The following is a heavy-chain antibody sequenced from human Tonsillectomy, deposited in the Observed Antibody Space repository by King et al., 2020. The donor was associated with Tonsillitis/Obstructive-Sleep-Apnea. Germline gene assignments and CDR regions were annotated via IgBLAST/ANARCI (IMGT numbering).Heavy chain of an antibody. CDR1: GGSFSGYY. CDR2: INHSGST. D-gene: IGHD2-2*02. CDR3: ARGIGYCSNTRCYNLHYMDV. Sequence: VQLQQWGAGLLKPSETLSLTCAVSGGSFSGYYWSWIRQPPGKGLEWIGEINHSGSTNYNPSLKSRVTISVDTSKNQFSLRLRSVTAADTAVYYCARGIGYCSNTRCYNLHYMDVWGKGTTVTVSS. V-gene: IGHV4-34*01. J-gene: IGHJ6*03.